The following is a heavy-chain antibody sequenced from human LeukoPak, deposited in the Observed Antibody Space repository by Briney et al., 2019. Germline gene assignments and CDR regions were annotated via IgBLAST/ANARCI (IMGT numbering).Heavy chain of an antibody. CDR2: IRYDGSNK. V-gene: IGHV3-30*02. Sequence: GGSPRLSCAASGFTFNRHDMHWVRQAPGKGPEWVAHIRYDGSNKYYADSVKGRFTISRDNSKNTLYLQMNSLRAEDTAVYYCAKDRVEMSIWGQGTQVTVSS. D-gene: IGHD5-24*01. CDR3: AKDRVEMSI. J-gene: IGHJ4*02. CDR1: GFTFNRHD.